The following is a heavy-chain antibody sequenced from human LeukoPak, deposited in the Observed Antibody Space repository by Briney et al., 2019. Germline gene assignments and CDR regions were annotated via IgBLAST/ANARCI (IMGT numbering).Heavy chain of an antibody. J-gene: IGHJ4*02. Sequence: GALRLSCAASGFTFSSYAMHWVRQAPGKGLEWVAVISYDGSNKYYADSVKGRFTISRDNSKNTLYLQMNSLRAEDTAVYYCAREAPSSGWYKDWGQGTLVTVSS. V-gene: IGHV3-30-3*01. CDR3: AREAPSSGWYKD. D-gene: IGHD6-19*01. CDR1: GFTFSSYA. CDR2: ISYDGSNK.